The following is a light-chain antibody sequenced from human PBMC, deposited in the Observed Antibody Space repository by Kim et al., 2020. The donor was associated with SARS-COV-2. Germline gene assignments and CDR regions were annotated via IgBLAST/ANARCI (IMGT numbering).Light chain of an antibody. V-gene: IGLV3-9*01. Sequence: SVALGQTATITCEANNIRSKNVQWYQQRPGQAPVLVIYADNKRPSGIPERFSGSNSGNTATLTVSRAQAGDEADYYCQVWDSSNGVFGGGTQLT. CDR2: ADN. CDR1: NIRSKN. J-gene: IGLJ3*02. CDR3: QVWDSSNGV.